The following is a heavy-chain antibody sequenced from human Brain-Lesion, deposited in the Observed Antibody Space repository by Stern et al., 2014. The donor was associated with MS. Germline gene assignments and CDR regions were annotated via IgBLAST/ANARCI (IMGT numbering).Heavy chain of an antibody. V-gene: IGHV4-4*02. J-gene: IGHJ3*02. CDR1: GGSISSSNW. CDR2: IYHSGGT. D-gene: IGHD1-14*01. Sequence: VQLLESGPGLVKPSGTLSLTCPVSGGSISSSNWWSWVRPSPGTGLEWIGEIYHSGGTKYSPSFESRVIISVDKSKNQFSLKLSYVTAADTAVYYCARELPDLNAFDIWGQGTMVTVSS. CDR3: ARELPDLNAFDI.